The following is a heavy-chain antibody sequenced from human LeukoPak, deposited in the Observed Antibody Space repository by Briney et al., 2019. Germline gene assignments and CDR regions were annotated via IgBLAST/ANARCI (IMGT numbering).Heavy chain of an antibody. Sequence: PGGSLRLSCAASGFTFSSYAMSWVRQAPGKGLEWVSAISGSGGSTYYAASVKGRLTISRDNSKNTLYLQMNSLRAEDTAVYYCAKSRLGLPPPFIFDYWGQGTLVTVSS. V-gene: IGHV3-23*01. CDR3: AKSRLGLPPPFIFDY. J-gene: IGHJ4*02. D-gene: IGHD3-16*01. CDR2: ISGSGGST. CDR1: GFTFSSYA.